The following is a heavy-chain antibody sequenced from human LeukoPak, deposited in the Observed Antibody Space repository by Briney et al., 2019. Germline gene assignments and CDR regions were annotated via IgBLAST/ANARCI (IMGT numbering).Heavy chain of an antibody. J-gene: IGHJ3*02. CDR2: INPNSGGT. V-gene: IGHV1-2*06. D-gene: IGHD4-17*01. Sequence: GASVKVSCKASGYTFTGYYMHWVRQAPGQGLEWMGRINPNSGGTNYAQKFQGRVTMTRDTSISTAYMELSRLRSDDTAVYYCARRSRTVHAFDIWGQETMVTVSS. CDR3: ARRSRTVHAFDI. CDR1: GYTFTGYY.